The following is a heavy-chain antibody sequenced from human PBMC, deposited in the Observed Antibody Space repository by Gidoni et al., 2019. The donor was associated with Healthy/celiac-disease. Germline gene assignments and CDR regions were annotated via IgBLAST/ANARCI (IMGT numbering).Heavy chain of an antibody. D-gene: IGHD3-16*02. V-gene: IGHV3-43*02. CDR3: AKDIDYVWGSYRWEPDY. Sequence: EVQLVESGGGVVQPGGSLRLSCAASGFTFDDYAMHWVRQAPGKGLEWVSLISGDGGSTYYADSVKGRFTISRDNSKNSLYLQMNSLRTEDTALYYCAKDIDYVWGSYRWEPDYWGQGTLVTVSS. CDR2: ISGDGGST. CDR1: GFTFDDYA. J-gene: IGHJ4*02.